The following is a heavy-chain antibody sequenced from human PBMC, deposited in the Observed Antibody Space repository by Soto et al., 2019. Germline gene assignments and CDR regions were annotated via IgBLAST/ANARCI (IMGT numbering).Heavy chain of an antibody. V-gene: IGHV3-30-3*01. CDR1: GFTFSSYA. Sequence: QVQLVESGGGVVQPGRSLRLSCAASGFTFSSYAMHWVRQAPGKGLEWVAVISYDGSNKYYADSVKGRFTISRDNSKNTLYLQMNSLRAEDTAVYYCARDGKAGSGWRRGHYWGQGTLVTVSS. D-gene: IGHD6-19*01. CDR2: ISYDGSNK. J-gene: IGHJ4*02. CDR3: ARDGKAGSGWRRGHY.